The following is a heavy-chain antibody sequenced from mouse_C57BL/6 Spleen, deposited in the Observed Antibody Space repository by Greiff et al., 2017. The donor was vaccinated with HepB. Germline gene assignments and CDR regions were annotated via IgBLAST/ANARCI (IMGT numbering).Heavy chain of an antibody. CDR3: ARRGYDTGAMDY. D-gene: IGHD2-2*01. CDR2: IHPNSGST. V-gene: IGHV1-64*01. J-gene: IGHJ4*01. CDR1: GYTFTSYW. Sequence: QVHVKQPGAELVKPGASVKLSCKASGYTFTSYWMHWVKQRPGQGLEWIGMIHPNSGSTNYNEKFKSKATLTVDKSSSTAYMQLSSLTSEDSAVYYCARRGYDTGAMDYWGQGTSVTVSS.